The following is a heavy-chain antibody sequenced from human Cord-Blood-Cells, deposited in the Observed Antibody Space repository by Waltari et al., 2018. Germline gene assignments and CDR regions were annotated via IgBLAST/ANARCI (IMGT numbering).Heavy chain of an antibody. CDR1: GGSFSGYY. J-gene: IGHJ2*01. V-gene: IGHV4-34*01. CDR3: ARPTVPAATAYFDL. D-gene: IGHD2-2*01. Sequence: QVQLQQWGAGLLKPSETLSLTCAVYGGSFSGYYWSWFRQPPGKGLEWIGEINHSGSTNYNPSLKSRVTISVDTSKNQFSLKLSSVTAADTAVYYCARPTVPAATAYFDLWGRGTLVTVSS. CDR2: INHSGST.